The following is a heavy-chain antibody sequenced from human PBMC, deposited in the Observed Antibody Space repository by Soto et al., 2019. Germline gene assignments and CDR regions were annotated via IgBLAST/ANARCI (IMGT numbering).Heavy chain of an antibody. J-gene: IGHJ6*03. CDR1: GFSLSNYG. CDR3: ARVKATSYYYLHV. Sequence: GGSLRLSCAASGFSLSNYGMHWVRQAPGKGLEWVAVIWHDGSIQQYADSVKGRFTISRDNSKNTLSLQMNSLRAEDTAMYYWARVKATSYYYLHVWGKGTTVTVAS. CDR2: IWHDGSIQ. V-gene: IGHV3-33*01.